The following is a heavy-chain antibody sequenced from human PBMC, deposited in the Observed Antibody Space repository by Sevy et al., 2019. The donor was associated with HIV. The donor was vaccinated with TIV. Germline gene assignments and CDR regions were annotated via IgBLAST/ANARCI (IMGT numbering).Heavy chain of an antibody. V-gene: IGHV3-23*01. CDR2: LSGSGVST. CDR1: GFTSSSYA. CDR3: ANGRATSVTGTAFDY. D-gene: IGHD6-19*01. J-gene: IGHJ4*02. Sequence: GGSLRLSCTASGFTSSSYAMSWVRQPPGRGLEWVSFLSGSGVSTYYADSVKGRFTISRDNAKNILYLQMNSLRAEDTAVYYWANGRATSVTGTAFDYWGQGTLVTVSS.